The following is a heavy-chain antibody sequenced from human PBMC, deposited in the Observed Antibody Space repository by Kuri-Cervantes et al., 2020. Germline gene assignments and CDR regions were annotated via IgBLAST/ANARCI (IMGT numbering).Heavy chain of an antibody. D-gene: IGHD3-3*02. V-gene: IGHV3-30-3*01. CDR3: ARQSIQSAFDI. Sequence: GGSLRLSCVASGFTFSSYAMHWVRQAPGKGLEWVAVISYDGSNKYYADSVKGRFTISRDNSKNTLYLQMNSLRAEDTAVYYCARQSIQSAFDIWGQGTMVTVSS. CDR1: GFTFSSYA. CDR2: ISYDGSNK. J-gene: IGHJ3*02.